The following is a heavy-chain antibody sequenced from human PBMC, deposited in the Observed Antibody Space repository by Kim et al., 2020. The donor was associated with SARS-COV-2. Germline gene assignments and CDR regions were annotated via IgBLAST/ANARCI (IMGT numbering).Heavy chain of an antibody. J-gene: IGHJ3*02. CDR2: IYYSGST. Sequence: SETLSLTCTVSGGSISSYYWSWIRQPPGKGLEWIGYIYYSGSTNYNPSLKSRVTISVDTSKNQFSLKLSSVTAADTAVYYCARGSGYSSATAFDIWGQGTMVTVSS. CDR1: GGSISSYY. D-gene: IGHD5-18*01. CDR3: ARGSGYSSATAFDI. V-gene: IGHV4-59*01.